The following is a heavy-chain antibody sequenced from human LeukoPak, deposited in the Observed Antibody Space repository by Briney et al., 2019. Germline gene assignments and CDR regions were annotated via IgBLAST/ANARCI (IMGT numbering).Heavy chain of an antibody. D-gene: IGHD6-13*01. J-gene: IGHJ3*02. CDR1: GYTFTSYG. CDR3: ARNKPRVREYSSSWYGAFDI. Sequence: GASVKVSCKASGYTFTSYGISWVRQAPGQGLEWMGWISAYNGNTNYAQKLQGRVTMTTDTSTSTVYMELSSLRSEDTAVYYCARNKPRVREYSSSWYGAFDIWGQGTMVTVSS. CDR2: ISAYNGNT. V-gene: IGHV1-18*01.